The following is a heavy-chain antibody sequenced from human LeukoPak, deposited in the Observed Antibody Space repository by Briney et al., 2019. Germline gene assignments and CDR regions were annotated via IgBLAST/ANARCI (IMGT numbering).Heavy chain of an antibody. CDR1: GFTFSSYG. CDR3: ARGGTTTVTTSFDY. J-gene: IGHJ4*02. V-gene: IGHV3-33*01. D-gene: IGHD4-17*01. Sequence: GGSLRLSCAASGFTFSSYGMHWVRQAPGKGLEWVAVIWYDGSNKYYADSVKGRFTISRDNSKNTLYLQMNSLRAEDTAVYYCARGGTTTVTTSFDYWGQGTLVTVSS. CDR2: IWYDGSNK.